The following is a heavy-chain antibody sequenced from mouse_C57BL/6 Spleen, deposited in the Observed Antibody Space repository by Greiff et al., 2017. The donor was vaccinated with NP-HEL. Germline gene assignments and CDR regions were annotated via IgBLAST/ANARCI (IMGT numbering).Heavy chain of an antibody. CDR2: ISYDGSN. D-gene: IGHD1-1*01. J-gene: IGHJ2*01. V-gene: IGHV3-6*01. CDR3: ARDPYYSGNYFDY. Sequence: EVKLQESGPGLVKPSQSLSLTCSVTGYSITSGYYWNWIRQFPGNKLEWMGYISYDGSNNYNPSLKNRISITRDTSKNQFFLKLNSVTTEDTATYYCARDPYYSGNYFDYWGQGTTLTVSS. CDR1: GYSITSGYY.